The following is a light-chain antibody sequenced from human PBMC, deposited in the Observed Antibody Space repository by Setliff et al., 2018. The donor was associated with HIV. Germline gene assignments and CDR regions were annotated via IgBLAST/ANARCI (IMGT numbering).Light chain of an antibody. J-gene: IGLJ1*01. V-gene: IGLV2-11*01. CDR3: CSYAARQTSYV. Sequence: QSALTQPRSVSGSPGQSVTISCTGTSSDVGGYDYVSWIQQQPGKAPKLMIYDVTRRPSGVPDRFSGSRSGNTASLTISGLQAADEAYYYCCSYAARQTSYVFGTGTKVTVL. CDR2: DVT. CDR1: SSDVGGYDY.